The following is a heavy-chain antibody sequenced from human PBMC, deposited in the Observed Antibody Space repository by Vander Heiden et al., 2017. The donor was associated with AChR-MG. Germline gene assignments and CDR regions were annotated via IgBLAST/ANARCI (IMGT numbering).Heavy chain of an antibody. CDR3: AKDDNSYGFYYFDY. Sequence: EVQLVESGGGLVQPGRSLRLSCAASGFTFDDYAMHWVRQAPGKGLEWVSGISWNSGSIGYADSVKGRFTISRDNAKNSLYLQMNSLRAEDTALYYCAKDDNSYGFYYFDYWGQGTLVTVSS. D-gene: IGHD5-18*01. V-gene: IGHV3-9*01. CDR1: GFTFDDYA. J-gene: IGHJ4*02. CDR2: ISWNSGSI.